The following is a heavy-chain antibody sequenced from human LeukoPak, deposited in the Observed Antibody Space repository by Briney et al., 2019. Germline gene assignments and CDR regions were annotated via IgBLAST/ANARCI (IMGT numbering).Heavy chain of an antibody. V-gene: IGHV3-30*04. CDR2: ISYDGSNK. J-gene: IGHJ4*02. Sequence: PGGSLRLSCAASGFTFSSYAMHWVRQAPGKGLEWVAVISYDGSNKYYADSVKGRFTISRDNSKNTLYLQMNSLRAEDTAVYYCARAILYTFDYWGQGTLVTVSS. CDR3: ARAILYTFDY. D-gene: IGHD3-16*01. CDR1: GFTFSSYA.